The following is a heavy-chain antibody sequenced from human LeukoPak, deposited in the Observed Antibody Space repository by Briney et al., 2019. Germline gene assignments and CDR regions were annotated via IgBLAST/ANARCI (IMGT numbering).Heavy chain of an antibody. J-gene: IGHJ4*02. CDR3: AKDLRGYSGYDLKDY. Sequence: GGSLRLSCAASGLTFSSYAMSWVRQAPGKGLEWFSAISGSGGSTDYADSVKGRFTSSRDNSKNTLYLQMNSLRAEDTAVYYCAKDLRGYSGYDLKDYWGQGTLVTVSS. D-gene: IGHD5-12*01. CDR2: ISGSGGST. V-gene: IGHV3-23*01. CDR1: GLTFSSYA.